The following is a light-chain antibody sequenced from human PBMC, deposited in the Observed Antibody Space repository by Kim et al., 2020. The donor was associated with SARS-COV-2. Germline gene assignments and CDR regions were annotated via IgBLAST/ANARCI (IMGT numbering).Light chain of an antibody. V-gene: IGKV3-11*01. Sequence: SLSPGERAPLSCRASQRVSSYLAWYQQKPGQAPRLLIYDASNRATGIPARFSGSGSGTDFTLTISSLEPEDFAVYYCQQRSNWRTFGQGTKVDIK. J-gene: IGKJ1*01. CDR1: QRVSSY. CDR2: DAS. CDR3: QQRSNWRT.